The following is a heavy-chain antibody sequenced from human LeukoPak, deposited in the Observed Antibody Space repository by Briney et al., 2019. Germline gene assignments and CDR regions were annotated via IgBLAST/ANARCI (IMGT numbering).Heavy chain of an antibody. CDR3: ARDRGSKRVAYCGGDCYIGYFDL. CDR2: IYLSGGST. D-gene: IGHD2-21*02. CDR1: GYTFTSYY. V-gene: IGHV1-46*01. J-gene: IGHJ2*01. Sequence: ASVTVSCMASGYTFTSYYMHWVRQAPGQGLEWMGLIYLSGGSTSYAQKCQERVTMTRDTSTSTVYMELSSLRSEDTAVYYGARDRGSKRVAYCGGDCYIGYFDLWGRGTLVTVSS.